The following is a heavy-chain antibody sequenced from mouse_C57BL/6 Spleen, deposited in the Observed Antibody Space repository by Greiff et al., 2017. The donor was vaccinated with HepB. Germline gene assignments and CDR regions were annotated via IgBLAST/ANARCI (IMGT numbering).Heavy chain of an antibody. CDR2: ISYDGSN. D-gene: IGHD2-2*01. V-gene: IGHV3-6*01. CDR1: GYSITSGYY. J-gene: IGHJ3*01. Sequence: EVKLMESGPGLVKPSQSLSLTCSVTGYSITSGYYWNWIRQFPGNKLEWMGYISYDGSNNYNPSLKNRISITRDTSKNQFFLKLNSVTTEDTATYYCAKGDYGYDGGFAYWGQGTLVTVSA. CDR3: AKGDYGYDGGFAY.